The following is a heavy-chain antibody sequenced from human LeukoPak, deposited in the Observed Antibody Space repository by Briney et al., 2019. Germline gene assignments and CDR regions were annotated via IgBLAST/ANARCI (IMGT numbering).Heavy chain of an antibody. V-gene: IGHV3-66*02. CDR1: GFALSSNY. Sequence: GGSLRLSCAASGFALSSNYVSWVRQPPGKGLEWVSVIYSTGTTFYADSVKGRFTISRDNSKNTVYLQMNGLRPEDTAVYYCARYRGPGWFDPWGQGTLVTVSS. J-gene: IGHJ5*02. D-gene: IGHD3-16*02. CDR3: ARYRGPGWFDP. CDR2: IYSTGTT.